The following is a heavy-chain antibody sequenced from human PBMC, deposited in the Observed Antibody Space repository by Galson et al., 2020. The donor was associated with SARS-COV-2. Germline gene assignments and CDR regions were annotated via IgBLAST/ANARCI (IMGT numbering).Heavy chain of an antibody. J-gene: IGHJ6*02. CDR3: ARQIYMPLGGYSGYGSFYYYYGMGV. Sequence: KIGESLKISCKGSGYSFTSYWIGWVRQMPGKGLEWMGIIYPGDSDTRYSPSFQGQVTISADKSISTAYLQWSSLKASDTAMYYCARQIYMPLGGYSGYGSFYYYYGMGVWGQGTTVTVSS. D-gene: IGHD5-12*01. V-gene: IGHV5-51*01. CDR1: GYSFTSYW. CDR2: IYPGDSDT.